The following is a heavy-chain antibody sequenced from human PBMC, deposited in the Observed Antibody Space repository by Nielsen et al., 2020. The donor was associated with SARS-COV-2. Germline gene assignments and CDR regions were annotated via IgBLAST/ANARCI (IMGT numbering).Heavy chain of an antibody. CDR1: GGSISSYY. Sequence: SETPSLTCTVSGGSISSYYWSWIRQPPGKGLEWIGYIYYSGSTNYNPSLKSRVTISVDTSKNQFSLKLSSVTAADTAVYYCAREDSGSYSAFDYWGQGTLVTVSS. D-gene: IGHD1-26*01. CDR3: AREDSGSYSAFDY. CDR2: IYYSGST. V-gene: IGHV4-59*01. J-gene: IGHJ4*02.